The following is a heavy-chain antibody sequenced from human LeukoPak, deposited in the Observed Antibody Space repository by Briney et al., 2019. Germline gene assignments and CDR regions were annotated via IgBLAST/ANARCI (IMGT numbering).Heavy chain of an antibody. V-gene: IGHV1-3*01. D-gene: IGHD6-13*01. Sequence: ASVKVSCKASGYTFTIYTIHWVRQAPGQRPEWMGWINAGNGNRRYSEKFQGRVTITRDTSASTANMELGSLRSEDTAVYYCARTTRSWYEDNDAFDIWGQGTTVTVSS. CDR2: INAGNGNR. CDR1: GYTFTIYT. CDR3: ARTTRSWYEDNDAFDI. J-gene: IGHJ3*02.